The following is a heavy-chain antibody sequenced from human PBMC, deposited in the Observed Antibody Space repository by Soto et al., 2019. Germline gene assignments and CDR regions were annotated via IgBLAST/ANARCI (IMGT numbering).Heavy chain of an antibody. V-gene: IGHV3-9*01. CDR1: GFTFNDYA. J-gene: IGHJ6*02. CDR3: ARDIEADQLLYDGLDF. Sequence: GGSLRLSCVASGFTFNDYAIHWFRQAPGKGLVWVSGISFNSGSIAYSESLNGRFTISRDNARNSLYLQMNSLRAEDTALYYCARDIEADQLLYDGLDFWGQGTMVTVS. CDR2: ISFNSGSI. D-gene: IGHD2-2*01.